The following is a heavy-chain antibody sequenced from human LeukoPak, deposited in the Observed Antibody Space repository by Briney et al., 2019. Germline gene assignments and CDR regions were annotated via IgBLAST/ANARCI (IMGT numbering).Heavy chain of an antibody. Sequence: GGSLRLSCIASGFTLSAYTMNWVRQARGKGLEWVSAISGSGGSTYYADSVKGRLTISRDNSKNTLYLQMNSLRAEDTAVYYCAKGPYYYDSSAYHYGAFDIWGQGTMVTVSS. CDR3: AKGPYYYDSSAYHYGAFDI. CDR1: GFTLSAYT. V-gene: IGHV3-23*01. CDR2: ISGSGGST. D-gene: IGHD3-22*01. J-gene: IGHJ3*02.